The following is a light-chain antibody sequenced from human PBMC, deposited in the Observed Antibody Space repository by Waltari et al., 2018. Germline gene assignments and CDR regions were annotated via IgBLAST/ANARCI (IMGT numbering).Light chain of an antibody. CDR3: SSRTSSITWV. CDR1: SSDVGAYDY. J-gene: IGLJ3*02. Sequence: QSALTQPASVSGSPGQSITISCTGTSSDVGAYDYVSWYQQHPGQAPKVVIYDVTKRPSGVSNRFSGSKSGSTASLTISGLQAEDEADYYCSSRTSSITWVFGGGTKLTVL. CDR2: DVT. V-gene: IGLV2-14*03.